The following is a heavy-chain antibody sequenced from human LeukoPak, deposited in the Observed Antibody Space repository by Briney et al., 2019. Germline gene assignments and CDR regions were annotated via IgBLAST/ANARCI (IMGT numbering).Heavy chain of an antibody. D-gene: IGHD4-17*01. CDR3: ARAYGDSTFDY. Sequence: SETLSLTCTVSGGSISSYYWSWIRQPPGKGLEWIGYIYYSGSTNYNPSLKSRVTISVDTSKNQFSLKLSSVTAADTAVYYCARAYGDSTFDYWGQGTLVTVSS. CDR2: IYYSGST. CDR1: GGSISSYY. J-gene: IGHJ4*02. V-gene: IGHV4-59*08.